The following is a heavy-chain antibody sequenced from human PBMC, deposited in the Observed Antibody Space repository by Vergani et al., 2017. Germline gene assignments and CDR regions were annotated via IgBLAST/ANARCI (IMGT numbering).Heavy chain of an antibody. CDR2: ISSSSSYI. J-gene: IGHJ5*02. CDR3: GRKQSPASLMEKPIDI. D-gene: IGHD1-1*01. CDR1: GFTFSSYS. V-gene: IGHV3-21*01. Sequence: EVQLVESGGGLVKRGGSLRLSCAASGFTFSSYSMNWVRQAPGKGLEWVSSISSSSSYIHYSDSLKGRFTISRDNAKSSLYLQMNSLRAEDTGVYYCGRKQSPASLMEKPIDIWGQGTLVTVSS.